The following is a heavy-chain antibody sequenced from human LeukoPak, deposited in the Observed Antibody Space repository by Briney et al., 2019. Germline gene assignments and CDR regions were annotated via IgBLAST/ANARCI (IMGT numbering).Heavy chain of an antibody. J-gene: IGHJ4*02. D-gene: IGHD5-12*01. CDR3: ARDRSGYSGYDFFDY. CDR1: GFSFSRYW. Sequence: PGGSLRLSCAASGFSFSRYWMSWVRQAPGKGLEWVANIKQDGSEKYYVDSVKGRFTISRDNAKNSLYLQMNSLRAEDTAVYYCARDRSGYSGYDFFDYWGQGALVTVSS. CDR2: IKQDGSEK. V-gene: IGHV3-7*01.